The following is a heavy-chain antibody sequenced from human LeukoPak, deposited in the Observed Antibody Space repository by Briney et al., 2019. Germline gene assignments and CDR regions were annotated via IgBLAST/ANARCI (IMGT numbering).Heavy chain of an antibody. D-gene: IGHD2-8*01. J-gene: IGHJ4*02. CDR2: IYPDDSDT. CDR1: GYSFTSYW. CDR3: ARRYCTNGVCYSYFDY. V-gene: IGHV5-51*01. Sequence: GESLKISCKGSGYSFTSYWIGWVRQMPGKGLEWMRIIYPDDSDTRYSPSFQGQVTISADKSISTAYLQWSSLKASDTAMYYCARRYCTNGVCYSYFDYWGQGTLVTVSS.